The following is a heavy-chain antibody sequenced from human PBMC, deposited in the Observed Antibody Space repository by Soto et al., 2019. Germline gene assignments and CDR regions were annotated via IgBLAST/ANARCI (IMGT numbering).Heavy chain of an antibody. CDR1: GFSLSTSGVG. Sequence: SGAPLVNPTQTLTLTCTFSGFSLSTSGVGVVWVRQPPGKALEWLARIDWDDDKYYSTSLKTRLTISKDTSKNQVVLTMTNMDPVDTATYYCARVGGATTNYYYGMDVWGQGTTVTVSS. J-gene: IGHJ6*02. CDR2: IDWDDDK. V-gene: IGHV2-70*11. CDR3: ARVGGATTNYYYGMDV. D-gene: IGHD1-26*01.